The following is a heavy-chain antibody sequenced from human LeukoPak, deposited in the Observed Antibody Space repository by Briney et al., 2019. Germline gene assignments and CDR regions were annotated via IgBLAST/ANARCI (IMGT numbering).Heavy chain of an antibody. J-gene: IGHJ6*02. CDR3: ARDPVDTAMPTGMDV. CDR2: ISSSSSYI. V-gene: IGHV3-21*01. D-gene: IGHD5-18*01. CDR1: GFTFSSYG. Sequence: GGSLRLSCAASGFTFSSYGMNWVRQAPGKGLEWVSSISSSSSYIYYADSVKGRFTISRDNAKNSLYLQVNSLRAEDTAVYYCARDPVDTAMPTGMDVWGQGTTVTVSS.